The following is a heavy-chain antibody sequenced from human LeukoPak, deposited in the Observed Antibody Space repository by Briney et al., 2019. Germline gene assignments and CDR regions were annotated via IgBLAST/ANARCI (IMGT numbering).Heavy chain of an antibody. V-gene: IGHV3-48*04. CDR2: IGISSGNT. D-gene: IGHD1-1*01. CDR3: ARDHNYAFDN. Sequence: GRPLRLSCAASGFTFSDYSMNWVRQAPGKGLEWISWIGISSGNTKYADSVKGRFTISGDNAKSSLYLQMNSLRVEDTAVYYCARDHNYAFDNWGQGTLVTVSS. CDR1: GFTFSDYS. J-gene: IGHJ4*02.